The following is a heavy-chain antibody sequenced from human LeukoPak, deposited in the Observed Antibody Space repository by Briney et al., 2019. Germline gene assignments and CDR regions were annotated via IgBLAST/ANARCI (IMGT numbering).Heavy chain of an antibody. CDR2: ISSSSSYI. J-gene: IGHJ4*02. CDR3: AREYCSGGSCSFDY. D-gene: IGHD2-15*01. Sequence: GGSLRLSCAASGFAFSSYSMNWVRQAPGKGLEWVSSISSSSSYIYYADSVKGRFTISRDNAKNSLYLQMNSLRAEDTAVYYCAREYCSGGSCSFDYWGQGTLVTVSS. CDR1: GFAFSSYS. V-gene: IGHV3-21*01.